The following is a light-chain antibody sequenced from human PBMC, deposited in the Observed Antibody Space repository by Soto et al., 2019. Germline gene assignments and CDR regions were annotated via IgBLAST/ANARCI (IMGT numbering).Light chain of an antibody. CDR2: DVS. CDR1: RTDVAYCYDY. CDR3: TSYTSSNPFYV. Sequence: QSLLTQPASVSGSPGQSIGISCTGFRTDVAYCYDYVSWYQQHPGQAPQLIIYDVSNRPSGVSDRFSGSKSGNTASLTISGLQAEDEAEYYCTSYTSSNPFYVFGTGTKVTGL. J-gene: IGLJ1*01. V-gene: IGLV2-14*03.